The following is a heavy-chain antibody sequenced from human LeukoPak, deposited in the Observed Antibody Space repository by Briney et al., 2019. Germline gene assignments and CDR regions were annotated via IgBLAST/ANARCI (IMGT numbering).Heavy chain of an antibody. J-gene: IGHJ6*03. CDR2: IYTSGST. D-gene: IGHD3-22*01. V-gene: IGHV4-4*07. CDR3: ARFPDDSSSTYYYYMDV. Sequence: SETLSLTCTVSGGSISSYYWSWIRQPAGKGLEWIGRIYTSGSTNYNPSLKSRVTISVDTSKNQFSLKLSSVTAADTAVYYCARFPDDSSSTYYYYMDVWGKGATVTISS. CDR1: GGSISSYY.